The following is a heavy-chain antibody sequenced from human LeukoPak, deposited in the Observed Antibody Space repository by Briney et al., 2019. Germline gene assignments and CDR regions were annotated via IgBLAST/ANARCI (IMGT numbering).Heavy chain of an antibody. CDR1: GFTFDDYA. CDR3: ARDVPVDDVFDL. CDR2: INNDGSTT. V-gene: IGHV3-74*01. Sequence: PGRSLRLSCAASGFTFDDYAMHWVRQAPGKGLEWVSRINNDGSTTTYADSVKGRFTISRDNAKNTLYLQMNSLRAEDTAVYYCARDVPVDDVFDLWGQGTVVTVSS. J-gene: IGHJ3*01.